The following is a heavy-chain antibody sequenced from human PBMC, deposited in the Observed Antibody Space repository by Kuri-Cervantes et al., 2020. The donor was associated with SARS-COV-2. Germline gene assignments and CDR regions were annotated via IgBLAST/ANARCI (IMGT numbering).Heavy chain of an antibody. J-gene: IGHJ5*02. V-gene: IGHV4-34*01. CDR3: ARGRDIVVVVAATGGANWFDP. CDR2: INHSGNT. D-gene: IGHD2-15*01. CDR1: GGSFSDYY. Sequence: GSLRLSCAVYGGSFSDYYWSWVRQPPGKGLEWIGEINHSGNTNYDPSLKSRVTISIDTSKNQFSLKLSSVTAADTAVYYCARGRDIVVVVAATGGANWFDPWGQGTLVTVSS.